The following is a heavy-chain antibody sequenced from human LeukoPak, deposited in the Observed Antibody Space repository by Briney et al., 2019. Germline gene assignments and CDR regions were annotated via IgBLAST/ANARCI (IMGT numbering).Heavy chain of an antibody. CDR1: GYTFTGYY. J-gene: IGHJ4*02. Sequence: ASVKVSCKASGYTFTGYYLHWVRQAPGQGLEWMGWINPNSGGTNYAQKFQGRVTMTRDTSIRTAYMELSRLRSDDTAVYYCARDASPFDYWGQGTLVTVSS. CDR3: ARDASPFDY. V-gene: IGHV1-2*02. CDR2: INPNSGGT.